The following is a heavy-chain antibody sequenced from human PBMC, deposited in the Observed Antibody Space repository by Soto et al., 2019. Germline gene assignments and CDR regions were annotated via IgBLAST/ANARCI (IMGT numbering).Heavy chain of an antibody. D-gene: IGHD3-9*01. V-gene: IGHV4-34*01. Sequence: SETLSLTCAVYGGSFSGYYWSWIRQPPGKGLEWIGEINHSGSTNYNPSLKSRVTISVDTSKNQFSLKLSSVTAADTAVYYCARAVRYFDWIGFDPWGQGTLVTVS. CDR2: INHSGST. J-gene: IGHJ5*02. CDR3: ARAVRYFDWIGFDP. CDR1: GGSFSGYY.